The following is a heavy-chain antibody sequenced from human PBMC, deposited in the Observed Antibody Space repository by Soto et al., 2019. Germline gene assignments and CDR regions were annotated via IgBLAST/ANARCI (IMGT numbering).Heavy chain of an antibody. V-gene: IGHV4-34*12. J-gene: IGHJ5*02. CDR1: GGSFSDYI. D-gene: IGHD3-22*01. CDR2: IFYSGGT. CDR3: ARQASGYYYGWFDP. Sequence: PSETLSLTCAVYGGSFSDYIWTWIRQSPGKGLEWIGTIFYSGGTFYTPSLKSRVTMSVDTSNNQFSLKLSSVTAADTAVYYCARQASGYYYGWFDPWGQGTLVTVSS.